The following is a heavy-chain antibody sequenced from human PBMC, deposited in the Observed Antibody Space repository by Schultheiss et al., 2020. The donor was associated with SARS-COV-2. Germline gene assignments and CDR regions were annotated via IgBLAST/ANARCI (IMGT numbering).Heavy chain of an antibody. D-gene: IGHD6-6*01. V-gene: IGHV4-59*12. CDR2: IYYSGST. CDR1: GGSISSYY. Sequence: SQTLSLTCAVYGGSISSYYWSWIRQPPGKGLEWIGYIYYSGSTNYNPSLKSRVTISVDTSKNQFSLKLRSVTAADTAVYYCARGGSSIDYWGQGTLGTVSS. CDR3: ARGGSSIDY. J-gene: IGHJ4*02.